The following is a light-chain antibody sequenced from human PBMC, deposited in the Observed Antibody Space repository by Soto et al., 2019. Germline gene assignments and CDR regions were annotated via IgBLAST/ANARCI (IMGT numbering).Light chain of an antibody. V-gene: IGKV1-5*03. CDR1: QTISSW. CDR3: QQLNKYPST. Sequence: IQMTQTPSTLSGSVGDRVTITCRASQTISSWLAWYQQKPGKAPKLLIYKASTLKSGVPSRFSGSGSGTEFTLTISSLQPDDFATYYCQQLNKYPSTFGGGTKVDIK. CDR2: KAS. J-gene: IGKJ4*01.